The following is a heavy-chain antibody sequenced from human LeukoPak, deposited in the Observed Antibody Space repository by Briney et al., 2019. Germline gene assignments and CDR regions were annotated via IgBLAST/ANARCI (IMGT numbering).Heavy chain of an antibody. CDR1: GGSISSYY. CDR2: IYYSGST. CDR3: ARHAIGYCSSTSCYPLTPHYYYYMDV. V-gene: IGHV4-59*08. D-gene: IGHD2-2*01. Sequence: PSETLSLTCTVSGGSISSYYWSWIRQPPGKGLEWIGYIYYSGSTNYNPSLKSRVTTSVDTSKNQFSLKLSSVTAADTAVYYCARHAIGYCSSTSCYPLTPHYYYYMDVWGKGTTVTVSS. J-gene: IGHJ6*03.